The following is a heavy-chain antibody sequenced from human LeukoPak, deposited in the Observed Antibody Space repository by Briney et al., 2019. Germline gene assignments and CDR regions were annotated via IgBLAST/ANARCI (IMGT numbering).Heavy chain of an antibody. CDR2: ISGYSGNT. V-gene: IGHV1-18*01. CDR1: GYTFTSYG. D-gene: IGHD2-8*02. Sequence: ASVTVSFKATGYTFTSYGISWVRQAPGQGLEWMGWISGYSGNTNYAQKLQGRVTMTTDTSTNTAYMELRSLRSDDTALYYCARVGGYCTGGICHDYWGQGTLVTVSS. CDR3: ARVGGYCTGGICHDY. J-gene: IGHJ4*02.